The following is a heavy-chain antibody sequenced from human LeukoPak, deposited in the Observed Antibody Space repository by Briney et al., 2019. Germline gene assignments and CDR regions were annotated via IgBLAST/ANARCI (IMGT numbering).Heavy chain of an antibody. J-gene: IGHJ4*02. D-gene: IGHD6-6*01. V-gene: IGHV3-74*01. Sequence: GGSLRLPCTASGFSFSGHWMHWARQLPGKGLVWVSRISPTGSTTSYADSVKGRFTVSRDNAKNTLYLQVNNLRAEDTAVYYCARGPNSNWSGLDFWGQGTLLTVSS. CDR3: ARGPNSNWSGLDF. CDR2: ISPTGSTT. CDR1: GFSFSGHW.